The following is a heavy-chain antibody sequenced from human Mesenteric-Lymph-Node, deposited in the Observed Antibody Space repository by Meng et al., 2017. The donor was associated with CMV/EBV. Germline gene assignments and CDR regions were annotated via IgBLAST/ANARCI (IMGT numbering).Heavy chain of an antibody. D-gene: IGHD2-2*01. Sequence: ASVKVSCKASGYTFTSYGISWVRQAPGQGLEWMGWISSYNGDTNYAQKLQGRVTMTRDTSTSTAYMEVRSLTSDDTAVYYCASFEVPAALNARSEYFQHWGQGTLVTVSS. J-gene: IGHJ1*01. CDR1: GYTFTSYG. CDR3: ASFEVPAALNARSEYFQH. CDR2: ISSYNGDT. V-gene: IGHV1-18*01.